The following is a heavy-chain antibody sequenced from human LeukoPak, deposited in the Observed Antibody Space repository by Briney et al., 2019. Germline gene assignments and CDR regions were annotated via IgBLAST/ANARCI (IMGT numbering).Heavy chain of an antibody. CDR2: INPKSGDT. Sequence: ASVTDSSKACAYTFITYYMHCMRQAPGQGLEWMGWINPKSGDTNYAQKFLGRVTVTRDTSVSTAYMELSRLKSDDTAVYYCARGIDEYCGQGTLVTVSS. CDR3: ARGIDEY. J-gene: IGHJ4*02. CDR1: AYTFITYY. V-gene: IGHV1-2*02.